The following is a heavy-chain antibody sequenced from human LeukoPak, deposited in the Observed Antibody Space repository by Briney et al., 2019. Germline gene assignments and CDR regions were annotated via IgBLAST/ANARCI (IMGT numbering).Heavy chain of an antibody. Sequence: ASVKVSCKASGYTFTSYAMHWVRQAPGQRLEWMGWINAGNGNTKYSQKFQGRVTITGDTSASTAYMELSSLRSEDTAVYYCARAMVRGVTLFWFDPWGQGTLVTVSS. J-gene: IGHJ5*02. CDR2: INAGNGNT. CDR1: GYTFTSYA. D-gene: IGHD3-10*01. CDR3: ARAMVRGVTLFWFDP. V-gene: IGHV1-3*01.